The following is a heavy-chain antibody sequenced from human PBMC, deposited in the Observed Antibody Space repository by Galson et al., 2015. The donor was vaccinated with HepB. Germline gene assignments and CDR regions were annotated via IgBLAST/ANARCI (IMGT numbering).Heavy chain of an antibody. V-gene: IGHV1-18*01. J-gene: IGHJ5*02. CDR2: ISAYNRNT. Sequence: SVKVSCKASGYTFSSYSITWVRQAPGQGLEWMGWISAYNRNTDHARQLQGRVTMTTDTSTSTAYMELKSLRSDDTAVYYCARGALVVVVDATQNNWFDPWGQGTLVTVSS. CDR1: GYTFSSYS. D-gene: IGHD2-15*01. CDR3: ARGALVVVVDATQNNWFDP.